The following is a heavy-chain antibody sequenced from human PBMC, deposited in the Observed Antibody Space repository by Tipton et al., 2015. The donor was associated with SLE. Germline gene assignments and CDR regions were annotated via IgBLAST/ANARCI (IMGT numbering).Heavy chain of an antibody. CDR3: ARDSTNSGSKRSDAFDI. Sequence: SLRLSCAASGFTFSSYSMNWVRQAPGKGLEWVSYISSSSSTIYYADSVKGRFTISRDNAKNSLYLQMNSLRAEDTAVYYCARDSTNSGSKRSDAFDIWGQGTMVTVSS. V-gene: IGHV3-48*01. D-gene: IGHD1-26*01. CDR2: ISSSSSTI. CDR1: GFTFSSYS. J-gene: IGHJ3*02.